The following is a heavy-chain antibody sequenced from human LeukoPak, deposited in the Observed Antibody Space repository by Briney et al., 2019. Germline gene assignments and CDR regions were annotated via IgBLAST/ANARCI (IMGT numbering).Heavy chain of an antibody. CDR2: INPNSGGT. CDR3: APSAREYYFDY. CDR1: GYTFTGYY. V-gene: IGHV1-2*02. Sequence: ASVKGSCKTSGYTFTGYYMHWVRQAPGQGPEWMGWINPNSGGTNYAQKFQGRVTMTRDTSISTAYMELSRLRSDDTAFYYCAPSAREYYFDYWGQGTLVTVSS. J-gene: IGHJ4*02.